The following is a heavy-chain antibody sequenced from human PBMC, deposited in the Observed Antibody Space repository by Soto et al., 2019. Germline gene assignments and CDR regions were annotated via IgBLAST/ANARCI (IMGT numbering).Heavy chain of an antibody. CDR1: GGSMNDYY. V-gene: IGHV4-4*07. J-gene: IGHJ6*02. CDR2: IFTSGNT. CDR3: ASGRLVSRYYGLDV. Sequence: PSEDLSLSCTGSGGSMNDYYWSWIRQPAGKGLEWIGRIFTSGNTNYNPSLRSRLTMSVDTSTNQVSLRLTSVTAADTAVYYCASGRLVSRYYGLDVWGQGTTVTVSS.